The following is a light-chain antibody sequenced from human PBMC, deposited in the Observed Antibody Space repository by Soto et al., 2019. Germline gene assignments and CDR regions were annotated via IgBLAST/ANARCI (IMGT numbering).Light chain of an antibody. Sequence: DIQMTQSPSSLSASVGDRVTITCRASQSISSYLNWYQQKPGKAPNLLIYSTSRLQNGVPSRFSGSGSGTEFTLTISSLQPEDFATYYCQQSYITPLTFGGGTKVEIK. V-gene: IGKV1-39*01. CDR3: QQSYITPLT. J-gene: IGKJ4*01. CDR1: QSISSY. CDR2: STS.